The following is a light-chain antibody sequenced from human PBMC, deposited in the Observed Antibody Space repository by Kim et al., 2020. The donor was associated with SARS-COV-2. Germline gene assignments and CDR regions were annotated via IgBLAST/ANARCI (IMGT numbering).Light chain of an antibody. CDR2: QDN. Sequence: SVSPGQPATITCSGDKLGDKYACWYQQKPGQSPVLVIYQDNKRPSGTPDRFSGSNSGNTATLTISGTQAMDEADYYCQAWDSSLWVFGGGTQLTVL. J-gene: IGLJ3*02. CDR3: QAWDSSLWV. CDR1: KLGDKY. V-gene: IGLV3-1*01.